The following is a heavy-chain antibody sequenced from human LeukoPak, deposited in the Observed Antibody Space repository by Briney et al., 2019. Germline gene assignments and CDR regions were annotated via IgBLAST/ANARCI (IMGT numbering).Heavy chain of an antibody. CDR2: IYHSGST. D-gene: IGHD6-19*01. CDR1: GVSITNGYW. Sequence: PSETLSLTCVVSGVSITNGYWWYWVRQTPGKGLEWIGEIYHSGSTNYNPSLKSRVTISVDKSKNQFSLKLSSVTAADTAVYYCARGAYLPGIAVAGPIDYWGQGTLVTVSS. V-gene: IGHV4-4*02. CDR3: ARGAYLPGIAVAGPIDY. J-gene: IGHJ4*02.